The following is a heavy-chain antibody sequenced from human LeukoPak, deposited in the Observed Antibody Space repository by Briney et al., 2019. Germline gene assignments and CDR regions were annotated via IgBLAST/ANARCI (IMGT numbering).Heavy chain of an antibody. CDR1: GFTFSSYS. V-gene: IGHV3-48*04. CDR2: ISSSGSTI. J-gene: IGHJ4*02. Sequence: GGSLRLSCAASGFTFSSYSMNWVRQAPGKGLEWVSYISSSGSTIYYADSVKGRFTISRDNAKNSLYLQMNSLRAEDTAVYYCARGDSVTGTTTPFDYWGQGTLVTVSS. CDR3: ARGDSVTGTTTPFDY. D-gene: IGHD1-20*01.